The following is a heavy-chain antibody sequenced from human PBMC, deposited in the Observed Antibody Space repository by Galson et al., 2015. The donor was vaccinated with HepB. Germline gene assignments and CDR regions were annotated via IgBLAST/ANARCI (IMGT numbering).Heavy chain of an antibody. CDR2: IAPSDSYT. Sequence: QSGAEVKKPGESLRISCKGSGDSFTSYWISWVRQMPGKGLEWMGRIAPSDSYTNYSPSFQGQVTISADKSISTAYLQWSSLTASDTAMYYCARQGGYYDSSGYYRNDAFDIWGQGTMVTVSS. V-gene: IGHV5-10-1*04. CDR1: GDSFTSYW. D-gene: IGHD3-22*01. J-gene: IGHJ3*02. CDR3: ARQGGYYDSSGYYRNDAFDI.